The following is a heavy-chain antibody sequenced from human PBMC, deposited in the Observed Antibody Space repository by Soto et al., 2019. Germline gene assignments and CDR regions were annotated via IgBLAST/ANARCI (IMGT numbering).Heavy chain of an antibody. CDR1: VFTFIRVS. Sequence: GWSLSLSCESSVFTFIRVSMNWVRQVPGKGLEWVASISSASSETWYADSVKGRFIISRDNAQNSLFLQMNTLRPEDSAIYYCARVAYWGPGTQVTVSS. CDR3: ARVAY. CDR2: ISSASSET. J-gene: IGHJ4*02. V-gene: IGHV3-21*01.